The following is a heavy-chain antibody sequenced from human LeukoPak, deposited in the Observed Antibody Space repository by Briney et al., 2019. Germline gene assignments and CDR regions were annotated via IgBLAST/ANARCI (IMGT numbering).Heavy chain of an antibody. CDR2: ISSSSSYI. CDR3: ARSLHDYGDY. V-gene: IGHV3-21*01. CDR1: GFTFSSYS. J-gene: IGHJ4*02. Sequence: PGGSLRLSCAASGFTFSSYSMNWVRQAPGKGLEWVSSISSSSSYIYYADSVKGRFTISRDNAKNSLYLQMNSLRAEDTVVYYCARSLHDYGDYWGQGTLVTVSS.